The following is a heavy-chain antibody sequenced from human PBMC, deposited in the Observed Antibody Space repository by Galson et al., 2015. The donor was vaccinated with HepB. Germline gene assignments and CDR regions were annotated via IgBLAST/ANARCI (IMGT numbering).Heavy chain of an antibody. CDR1: GYIFTGYG. CDR3: ARDVRREYMFGYSTLLDY. V-gene: IGHV1-18*04. Sequence: SVKVSCKASGYIFTGYGISWVRQAPGQGLEWMGWISAYNGNTNYPQKLQGRVTMTKDTSTSTAYMELRSLRSDDTAVYYCARDVRREYMFGYSTLLDYWGQGTLVTVSS. J-gene: IGHJ4*02. D-gene: IGHD2-21*01. CDR2: ISAYNGNT.